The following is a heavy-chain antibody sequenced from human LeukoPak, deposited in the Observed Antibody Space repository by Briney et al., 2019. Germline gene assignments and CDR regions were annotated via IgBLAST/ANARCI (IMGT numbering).Heavy chain of an antibody. V-gene: IGHV3-33*01. CDR2: ILNDGSQE. J-gene: IGHJ4*02. CDR1: GFTFSSYG. D-gene: IGHD3-22*01. CDR3: ARIVFTYYYDSSGYYYFDY. Sequence: GGSLRLSCAASGFTFSSYGMHWVRQAPGKGLEWVAVILNDGSQEKYADFVKGRFTISRDNSKNTLFLQMNSLRAEDTAVYYCARIVFTYYYDSSGYYYFDYWGQGTLVTVSS.